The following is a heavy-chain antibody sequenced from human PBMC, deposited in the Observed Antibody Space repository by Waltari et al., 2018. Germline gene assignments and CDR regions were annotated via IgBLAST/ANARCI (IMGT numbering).Heavy chain of an antibody. V-gene: IGHV3-7*01. CDR3: VRDGLIHAADY. D-gene: IGHD2-15*01. Sequence: EVQLVESGGNLVPPGGSLRLSCVDSGFTFSNYYIMWVRQAPGKGLGWVANINGDGSAKNYMDSVRGRFTISRDNAKNSVYMQLNSLRDDDTAVYYCVRDGLIHAADYWGQGTLVSVSS. CDR2: INGDGSAK. CDR1: GFTFSNYY. J-gene: IGHJ4*02.